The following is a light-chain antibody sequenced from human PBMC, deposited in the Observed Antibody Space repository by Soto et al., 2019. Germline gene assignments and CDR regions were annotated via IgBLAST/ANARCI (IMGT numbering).Light chain of an antibody. CDR2: GAS. V-gene: IGKV3-20*01. Sequence: EIVLTQSPGTLSLSPGERATLSCRTSQTVSNNYLAWYQQKPGQAPRLLIFGASNRATGVHDRFSGSGSGTDFTLTMSRLEPEDFAVYYCQQYGVSPSYTFGLGTKLEIK. CDR3: QQYGVSPSYT. CDR1: QTVSNNY. J-gene: IGKJ2*01.